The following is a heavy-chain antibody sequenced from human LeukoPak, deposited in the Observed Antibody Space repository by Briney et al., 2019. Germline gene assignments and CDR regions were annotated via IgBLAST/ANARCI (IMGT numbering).Heavy chain of an antibody. J-gene: IGHJ4*02. Sequence: GGSLRLSRAASGFTFSSYAMYWVRQAPGQGLGWVSAISVSGGGTYYADSVKGRFTISRDNSKNTLYLQMNSLRAEDTAVYYCAKDSSGRGYYGSGSIWAPREATFNYFDYWGQGTLVTVSS. CDR1: GFTFSSYA. V-gene: IGHV3-23*01. CDR2: ISVSGGGT. CDR3: AKDSSGRGYYGSGSIWAPREATFNYFDY. D-gene: IGHD3-10*01.